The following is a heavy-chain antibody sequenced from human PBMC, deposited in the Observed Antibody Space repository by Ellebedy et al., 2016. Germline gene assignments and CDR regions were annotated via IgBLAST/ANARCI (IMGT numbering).Heavy chain of an antibody. D-gene: IGHD3-22*01. J-gene: IGHJ4*02. Sequence: GGSLRLSCAASGFTFSSYSMYWVRQAPGKGLEWVSSISSSSSYIYYADSVKGRFTISRDNAKNSLYLQMNSLRAEDTAVYYCFCYYYDSSGYPVYYFDYWGQGTLVTVSS. CDR2: ISSSSSYI. V-gene: IGHV3-21*01. CDR3: FCYYYDSSGYPVYYFDY. CDR1: GFTFSSYS.